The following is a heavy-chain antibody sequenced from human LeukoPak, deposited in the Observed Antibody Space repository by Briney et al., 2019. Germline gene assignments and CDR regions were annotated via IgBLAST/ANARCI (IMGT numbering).Heavy chain of an antibody. CDR2: IYLSVDT. Sequence: PGGSLRLSCAASGFSFSTYEMHWVRRGAGRGLEWVSAIYLSVDTYYLGSVKGRFTISRENAKSSLYLQMNSLTAGDTAVYYCARLCKGDCNAFDIWGRGTMVTVSS. D-gene: IGHD2-21*02. V-gene: IGHV3-13*04. CDR1: GFSFSTYE. J-gene: IGHJ3*02. CDR3: ARLCKGDCNAFDI.